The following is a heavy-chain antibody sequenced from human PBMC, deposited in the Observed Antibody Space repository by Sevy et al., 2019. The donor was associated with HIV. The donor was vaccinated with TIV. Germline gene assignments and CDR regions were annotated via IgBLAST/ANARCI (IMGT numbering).Heavy chain of an antibody. CDR1: GFSFSEYG. D-gene: IGHD3-10*01. CDR3: ARDRGEILSSAFNY. CDR2: ISHDGRNNK. V-gene: IGHV3-30*04. Sequence: GGSLRLSCAAFGFSFSEYGMHWVRQAPGKGLEWVAVISHDGRNNKYNPDSVKGRFTISRDNSKNTLYLQMNSLRAEDTAIYYCARDRGEILSSAFNYWGQGTLVTVSS. J-gene: IGHJ4*02.